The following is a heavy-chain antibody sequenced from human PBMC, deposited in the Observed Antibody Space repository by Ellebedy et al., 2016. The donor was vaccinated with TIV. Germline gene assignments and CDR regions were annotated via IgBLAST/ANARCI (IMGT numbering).Heavy chain of an antibody. J-gene: IGHJ3*02. CDR2: ISAYNGNT. D-gene: IGHD3-22*01. Sequence: AASVKVSCKASGYTFTSYGISWVRQAPGQGLEWMGWISAYNGNTNDAQKLQGRVTMTTDTSTSTAYMELRSLRSDDTAVYYCAVGVYYDSSGSNAFDIWGQGTMVTVSS. V-gene: IGHV1-18*01. CDR3: AVGVYYDSSGSNAFDI. CDR1: GYTFTSYG.